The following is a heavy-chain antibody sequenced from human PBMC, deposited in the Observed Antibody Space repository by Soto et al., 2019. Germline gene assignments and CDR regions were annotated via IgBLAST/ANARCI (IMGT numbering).Heavy chain of an antibody. D-gene: IGHD1-26*01. J-gene: IGHJ6*02. CDR2: INHSGST. Sequence: PSETLSLTCTVSGASIITGASYWSWIRQPPGKGLEWIGEINHSGSTNYPPSLKSRVTISVDTSKNQFSLKLSSVTAADTAVYYCARGPHRAGGYYGMDVWGQGTTVTVSS. V-gene: IGHV4-34*01. CDR1: GASIITGASY. CDR3: ARGPHRAGGYYGMDV.